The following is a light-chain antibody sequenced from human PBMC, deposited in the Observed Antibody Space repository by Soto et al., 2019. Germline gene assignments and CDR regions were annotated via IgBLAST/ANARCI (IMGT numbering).Light chain of an antibody. Sequence: QSALTQPASVSGSPGQSITISCTGTSSDVGSYNLVSWYQQHPGKAPKLMIYEGSKRPSGVSNRFSGSKSGNTASLTISGLQAEDEADYYCCSYAGTSPVLFGGGTKVTVL. CDR2: EGS. V-gene: IGLV2-23*01. CDR1: SSDVGSYNL. CDR3: CSYAGTSPVL. J-gene: IGLJ2*01.